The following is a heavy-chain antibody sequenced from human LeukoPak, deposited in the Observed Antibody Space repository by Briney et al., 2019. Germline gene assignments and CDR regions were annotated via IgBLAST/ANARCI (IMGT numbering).Heavy chain of an antibody. J-gene: IGHJ4*02. V-gene: IGHV4-61*02. CDR1: GGSISSGSYY. Sequence: SQTLSLTCTVSGGSISSGSYYWSWIRRPAGKGLEWIGRIYASGSTNYNPSLKSRATISIDTSKSQFSLKLSSVTAADTAVYYWAGEIFGVVSPFDYWGQGTLVTVSS. CDR3: AGEIFGVVSPFDY. CDR2: IYASGST. D-gene: IGHD3-3*01.